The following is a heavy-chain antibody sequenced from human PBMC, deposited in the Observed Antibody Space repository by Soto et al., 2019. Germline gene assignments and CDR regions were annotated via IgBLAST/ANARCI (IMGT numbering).Heavy chain of an antibody. CDR2: IKSTPDGGTM. Sequence: EVQLVESGGGFVEPGGSLRLSCAASGLTFTYAWMSWVRQAPGKGLEGVGRIKSTPDGGTMDYAAPVKGRFTVSRDDSKNTLYLQRSSLHSEDTAMYYCVAELPGDRTNWGFDYWGQGTLVTVSS. CDR3: VAELPGDRTNWGFDY. J-gene: IGHJ4*02. D-gene: IGHD7-27*01. V-gene: IGHV3-15*07. CDR1: GLTFTYAW.